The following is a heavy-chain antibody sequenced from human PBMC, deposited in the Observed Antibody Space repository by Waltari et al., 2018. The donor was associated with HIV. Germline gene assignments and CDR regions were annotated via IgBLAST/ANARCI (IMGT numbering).Heavy chain of an antibody. CDR1: GFTFSSYA. Sequence: QVQLVESGGGVVQPGRSLRLSCAASGFTFSSYAMHWVRQAPGKGLEWVAVISYDGSNKYYAGSVKGRFTISRDNSKNTLYLQMNSLRAEDTAVYYCARDRLRGSGSWDAFDIWGQGTMVTVSS. D-gene: IGHD3-10*01. V-gene: IGHV3-30*01. CDR2: ISYDGSNK. CDR3: ARDRLRGSGSWDAFDI. J-gene: IGHJ3*02.